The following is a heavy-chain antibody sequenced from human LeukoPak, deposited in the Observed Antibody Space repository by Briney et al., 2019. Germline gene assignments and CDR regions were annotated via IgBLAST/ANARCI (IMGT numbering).Heavy chain of an antibody. CDR1: GYSISSGYY. Sequence: SETLSLTCAVPGYSISSGYYWGWVRQPPGKGLEWIGNIYESGSTTYNPSLKRRVTISLDTSNKHFSLKLNSVIAADTAVYYCMRHRINGGQGTLVTVSS. V-gene: IGHV4-38-2*01. CDR2: IYESGST. CDR3: MRHRIN. J-gene: IGHJ4*02.